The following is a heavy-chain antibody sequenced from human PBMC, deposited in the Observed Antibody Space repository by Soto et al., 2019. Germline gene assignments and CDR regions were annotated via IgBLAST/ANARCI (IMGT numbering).Heavy chain of an antibody. CDR3: ARETVAGTYQGFDY. J-gene: IGHJ4*02. V-gene: IGHV4-4*02. CDR2: IHHTGST. CDR1: GGSISTNNW. Sequence: QVQLQESGPGLVKPSETLSLTCAVSGGSISTNNWWHWVRQDPGKGLEWIGEIHHTGSTNYSPSLKSRVTMSVDESKNQFSLRLNSVTAADTAVYFCARETVAGTYQGFDYWGQGTLVTVSS. D-gene: IGHD6-19*01.